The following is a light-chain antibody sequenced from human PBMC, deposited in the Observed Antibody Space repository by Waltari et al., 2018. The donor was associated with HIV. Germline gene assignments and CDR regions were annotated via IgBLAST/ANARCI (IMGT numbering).Light chain of an antibody. CDR3: YSTNIRGNARL. CDR2: VDS. CDR1: ALPKEY. V-gene: IGLV3-10*01. J-gene: IGLJ2*01. Sequence: SSELTQPPSVSVSPGQTDRITCSGDALPKEYAHWYQQRTGQAPVLAIYVDSKRPSGIPERFSGSTAGRTSTLVITGTQGEEEGDYYCYSTNIRGNARLFGGGTKLTVL.